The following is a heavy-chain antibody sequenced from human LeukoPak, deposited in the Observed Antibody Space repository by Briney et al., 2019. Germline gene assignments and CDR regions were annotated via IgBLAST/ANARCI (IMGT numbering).Heavy chain of an antibody. CDR3: ATSLPLDWYFDL. CDR1: GGSFSSYY. CDR2: IYYSGST. V-gene: IGHV4-39*01. D-gene: IGHD5/OR15-5a*01. J-gene: IGHJ2*01. Sequence: SETLSLTCAVYGGSFSSYYWGWIRQPPGKGLQWIGSIYYSGSTYYNPSLESRVTISVDTSKNQFSLKLSSVAAADTAVYYCATSLPLDWYFDLWGRGTLVSVSS.